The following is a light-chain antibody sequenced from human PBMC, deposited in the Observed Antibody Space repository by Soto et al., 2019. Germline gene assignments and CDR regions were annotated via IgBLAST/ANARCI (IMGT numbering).Light chain of an antibody. V-gene: IGKV1-5*03. J-gene: IGKJ1*01. CDR3: QFYNSYSRT. Sequence: DIQMTQSPSTLSASLGDRVTITCPASQSIGDSLAWYQQRPGKAPNLLIYKASTLEGGVPSRFSGSGSGTQFTLTITSLQPDDFATYYCQFYNSYSRTLGQGTKVDI. CDR1: QSIGDS. CDR2: KAS.